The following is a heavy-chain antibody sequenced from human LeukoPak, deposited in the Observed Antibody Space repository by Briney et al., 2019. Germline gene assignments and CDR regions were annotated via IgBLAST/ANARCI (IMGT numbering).Heavy chain of an antibody. CDR1: GFTFSSYS. J-gene: IGHJ4*02. CDR3: ARGRYCSSTSCSYFDY. D-gene: IGHD2-2*01. Sequence: PGGSLRLSCAASGFTFSSYSINWVRQAPGKGLEWVSSISSSSSYIYYADSVKGRFTISRDNAKNSLYLQMNSLRAEGTAVYFCARGRYCSSTSCSYFDYWGQGTLVTVSS. CDR2: ISSSSSYI. V-gene: IGHV3-21*01.